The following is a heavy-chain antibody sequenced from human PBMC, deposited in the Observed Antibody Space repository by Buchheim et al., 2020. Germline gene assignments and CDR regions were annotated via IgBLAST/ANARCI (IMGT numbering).Heavy chain of an antibody. CDR3: SREFGGNDDY. CDR1: GFTFRASW. J-gene: IGHJ4*02. D-gene: IGHD1-1*01. CDR2: INQDGRTT. V-gene: IGHV3-74*01. Sequence: VESGGGLVLPGGSLRLACAGSGFTFRASWMHWVRQAPGKGLVWVSRINQDGRTTNYAESVRGRFRISRDNAKNTVYLEMNSLRVEDTALYYCSREFGGNDDYWGQGSL.